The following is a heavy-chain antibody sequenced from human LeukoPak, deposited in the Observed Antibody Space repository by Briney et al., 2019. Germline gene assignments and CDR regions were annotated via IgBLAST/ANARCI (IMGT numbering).Heavy chain of an antibody. CDR1: GFTFDDYA. Sequence: GGSLRLSCAASGFTFDDYAMHWVRQAPGKGLEWVSGISWNSGSIGYADSVKGRFTISRDNAKNSLYLQMNSLRAEDTAVYYCARVLHKRNYDSSVYYGYWGQGTLVTVSS. D-gene: IGHD3-22*01. CDR3: ARVLHKRNYDSSVYYGY. J-gene: IGHJ4*02. V-gene: IGHV3-9*01. CDR2: ISWNSGSI.